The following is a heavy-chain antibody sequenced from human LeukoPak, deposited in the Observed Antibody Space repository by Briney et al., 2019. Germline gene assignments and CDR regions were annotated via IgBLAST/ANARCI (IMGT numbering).Heavy chain of an antibody. D-gene: IGHD3-3*01. V-gene: IGHV1-2*02. CDR1: GYTFTGYY. CDR3: ARGARIFGVANDY. CDR2: INPNSGGT. J-gene: IGHJ4*02. Sequence: ASVKVSCRASGYTFTGYYMHWVRQAPGQGLEWMGWINPNSGGTNYAQKFQGRVTMTRDTSISTAYMELSRLRSDDTAVYYCARGARIFGVANDYWGQGTLVTVSS.